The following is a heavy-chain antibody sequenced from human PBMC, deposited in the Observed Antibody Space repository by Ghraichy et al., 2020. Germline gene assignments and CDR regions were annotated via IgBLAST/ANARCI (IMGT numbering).Heavy chain of an antibody. V-gene: IGHV1-2*02. CDR1: GYTFTGYY. D-gene: IGHD3-3*01. Sequence: ASVKVSCKASGYTFTGYYMHWVRQAPGQGLEWMGWINPNSGGTNYAQKFQGRVTMTRDTSISTAYMELSRLRSDDTAVYYCAREGPSLEWAEDTFDPWGQGTLVTVSS. J-gene: IGHJ5*02. CDR2: INPNSGGT. CDR3: AREGPSLEWAEDTFDP.